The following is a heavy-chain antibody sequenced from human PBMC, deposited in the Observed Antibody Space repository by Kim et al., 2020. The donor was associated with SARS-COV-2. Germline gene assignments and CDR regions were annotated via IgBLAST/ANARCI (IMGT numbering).Heavy chain of an antibody. D-gene: IGHD3-22*01. Sequence: GGSLRLSCAASGFTFSSYSMNWVRQAPGKGLEWVSSISSSSSYIYYADSVKGRFTISRDNAKNSLYLQMNSLRAEDTAVYYCARSPNYDSSGYYYWYFDLWGRGTLVTVSS. CDR3: ARSPNYDSSGYYYWYFDL. CDR1: GFTFSSYS. CDR2: ISSSSSYI. V-gene: IGHV3-21*01. J-gene: IGHJ2*01.